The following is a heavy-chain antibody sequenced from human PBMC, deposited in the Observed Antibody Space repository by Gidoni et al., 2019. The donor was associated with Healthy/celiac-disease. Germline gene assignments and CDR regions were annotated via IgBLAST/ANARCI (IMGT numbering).Heavy chain of an antibody. Sequence: EVQLVESGGGLIQPGGSLRLSCAASGFTVSSNYMSWVRQAPGKGLEWVSVIYSGGSTYYADSVKGRFTISRDNSKNTLYLQMNSLRAEDTAVYYCARDRGVAVEEVGMDVWGQGTTVTVSS. J-gene: IGHJ6*02. D-gene: IGHD6-19*01. CDR2: IYSGGST. CDR1: GFTVSSNY. V-gene: IGHV3-53*01. CDR3: ARDRGVAVEEVGMDV.